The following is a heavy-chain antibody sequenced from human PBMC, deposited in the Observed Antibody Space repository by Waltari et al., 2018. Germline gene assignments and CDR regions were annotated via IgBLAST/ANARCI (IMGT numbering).Heavy chain of an antibody. J-gene: IGHJ4*02. CDR3: ARDGWGSSPTLDY. CDR2: LYYTGNT. Sequence: QLQLQESGPGLVKPSETLSLTCSVSGGSISSSSFFWGWIRQPPGKGLEWIGSLYYTGNTYYNPSLKSRVTISADTSKNQFSLKLSSVTAADTAVYYCARDGWGSSPTLDYWGQGTLVTVSS. V-gene: IGHV4-39*02. D-gene: IGHD6-6*01. CDR1: GGSISSSSFF.